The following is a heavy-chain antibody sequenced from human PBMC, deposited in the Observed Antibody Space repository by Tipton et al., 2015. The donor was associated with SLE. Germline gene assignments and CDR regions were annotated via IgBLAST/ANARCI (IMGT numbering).Heavy chain of an antibody. CDR2: IYYSGST. CDR3: ARVGLVAPAAISSGVDY. Sequence: TLSLTCTVSGGSISSSSYYRGWIRQPPGKGLEWIGSIYYSGSTYYNPSLKSRVTISVDTSKNQFSLNLSSVTAADTAVYYCARVGLVAPAAISSGVDYWGQGTLVTVSS. V-gene: IGHV4-39*07. CDR1: GGSISSSSYY. D-gene: IGHD2-2*02. J-gene: IGHJ4*02.